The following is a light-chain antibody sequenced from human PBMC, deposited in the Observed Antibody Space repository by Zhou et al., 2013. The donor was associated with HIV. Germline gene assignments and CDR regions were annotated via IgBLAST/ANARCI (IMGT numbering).Light chain of an antibody. CDR1: HTISANY. J-gene: IGKJ2*01. Sequence: EIVLTQSPGTLSLSPGEGATLSCRASHTISANYLAWYQQKPGQAPRLLVYGASTRATGIPDRFTGSGSGTDFTLTISRLEPEDFAVYYCQQYGRTFGQGTKLEIK. CDR2: GAS. V-gene: IGKV3-20*01. CDR3: QQYGRT.